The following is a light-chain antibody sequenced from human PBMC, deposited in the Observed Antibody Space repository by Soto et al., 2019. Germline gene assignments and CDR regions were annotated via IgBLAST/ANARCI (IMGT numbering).Light chain of an antibody. V-gene: IGLV1-36*01. Sequence: QSVLTQPPSVSAGPGQRVTISCSGSTSNIGKNTVNWYQQLPGEAPKLFIYYDDLLASVVSDRFSGSKSGTSASLAIRGLQAEDSAEYYWCAFDESLNGWVFGGGSKL. CDR2: YDD. CDR1: TSNIGKNT. J-gene: IGLJ3*02. CDR3: CAFDESLNGWV.